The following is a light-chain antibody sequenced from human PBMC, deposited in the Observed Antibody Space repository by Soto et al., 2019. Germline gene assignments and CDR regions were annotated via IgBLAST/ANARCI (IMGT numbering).Light chain of an antibody. CDR2: WAS. V-gene: IGKV4-1*01. J-gene: IGKJ1*01. CDR3: QQYYSTPPT. CDR1: QSVLYSSNNKNY. Sequence: DFVMTQSPDSLAESLGERATINCKSSQSVLYSSNNKNYLAWYQQKSGQPPKLLIYWASTRESGVPDRFSGSGSGTDFTLTISSLQAEDVAVYYCQQYYSTPPTFGQGTEVEIK.